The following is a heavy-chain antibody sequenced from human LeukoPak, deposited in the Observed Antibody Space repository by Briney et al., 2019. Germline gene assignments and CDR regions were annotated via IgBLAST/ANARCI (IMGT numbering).Heavy chain of an antibody. CDR3: AKEGYDSSGSV. D-gene: IGHD3-22*01. J-gene: IGHJ6*02. Sequence: GGSLRLSCAASGFTFSSYGMHWVRQAPGKGLEWVAVIRYDGSNKYYAGSVKGRFTISRDNSKNTLYLQMNSLRAEDTAVYYCAKEGYDSSGSVWGQGTTVTVSS. CDR1: GFTFSSYG. CDR2: IRYDGSNK. V-gene: IGHV3-30*02.